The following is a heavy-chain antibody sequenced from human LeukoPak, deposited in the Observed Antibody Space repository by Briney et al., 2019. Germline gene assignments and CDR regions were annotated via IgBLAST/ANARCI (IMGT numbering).Heavy chain of an antibody. V-gene: IGHV3-74*01. Sequence: GGSLRLSCAASGFTFSSYGMRWVRQVPGKGLVWVSRINSDGSSTNYADSVKGRFTISRDNAKNTLYVQMNSLRAEDTSVYYCSTGSGHAFDIWGRGTMVTVSS. CDR2: INSDGSST. CDR1: GFTFSSYG. CDR3: STGSGHAFDI. J-gene: IGHJ3*02. D-gene: IGHD1-14*01.